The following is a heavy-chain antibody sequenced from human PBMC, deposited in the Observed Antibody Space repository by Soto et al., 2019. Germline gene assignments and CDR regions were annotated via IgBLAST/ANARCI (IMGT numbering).Heavy chain of an antibody. CDR1: GFTFSSYD. Sequence: PGGSLRLSCAASGFTFSSYDMHWVRQATGKGLEWVSAIGTAGDTYYPGSVKGRFTISRENAKNSLYLQMNSLRAGDTAVYYCARAESGYDFWSGYYVPRAFDIWGQGTMVTV. CDR2: IGTAGDT. D-gene: IGHD3-3*01. V-gene: IGHV3-13*01. CDR3: ARAESGYDFWSGYYVPRAFDI. J-gene: IGHJ3*02.